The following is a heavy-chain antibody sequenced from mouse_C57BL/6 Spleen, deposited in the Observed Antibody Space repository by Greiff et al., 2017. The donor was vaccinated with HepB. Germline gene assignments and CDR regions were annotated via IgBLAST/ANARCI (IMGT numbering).Heavy chain of an antibody. CDR2: IYPGDGDT. CDR1: GYAFSSSW. Sequence: VQRVESGPELVKPGASVKISCKASGYAFSSSWMNWVKQRPGKGLEWIGRIYPGDGDTNYNGKFKGKATLTADKSSSTAYMQLSSLTSEDSAVYFCARGEGSGYGWFAYWGQGTLVTVSA. D-gene: IGHD3-2*02. CDR3: ARGEGSGYGWFAY. V-gene: IGHV1-82*01. J-gene: IGHJ3*01.